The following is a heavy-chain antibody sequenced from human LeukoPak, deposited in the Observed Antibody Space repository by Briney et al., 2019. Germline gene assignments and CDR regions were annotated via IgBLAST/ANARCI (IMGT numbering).Heavy chain of an antibody. CDR2: IYSSGST. CDR3: AKGAGSTTSNDAFDI. J-gene: IGHJ3*02. D-gene: IGHD1-1*01. Sequence: SETLSLTCNVSGVSISSSSYYWGWIRQPPGKGLERIGSIYSSGSTYYNSSLKSRVTISIDTSKNQVSLKVSSVTAADTAVYYCAKGAGSTTSNDAFDIWGQGTMVTVSS. CDR1: GVSISSSSYY. V-gene: IGHV4-39*07.